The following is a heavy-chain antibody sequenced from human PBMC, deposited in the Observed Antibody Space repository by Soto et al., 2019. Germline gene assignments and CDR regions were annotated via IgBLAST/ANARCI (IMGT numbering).Heavy chain of an antibody. V-gene: IGHV4-59*01. D-gene: IGHD2-15*01. J-gene: IGHJ4*02. CDR1: GGSISSYY. CDR2: IYYSGST. Sequence: QVQLQESGPGLVKPSETLSLTCTVSGGSISSYYWSWIRQPPGKGLEWIGYIYYSGSTNYNPSLKRRVTISVDTSKNQFSLKLSSVTAADTAVYYCARVYCSGGSCYSHFDYWGQGTLVTVSS. CDR3: ARVYCSGGSCYSHFDY.